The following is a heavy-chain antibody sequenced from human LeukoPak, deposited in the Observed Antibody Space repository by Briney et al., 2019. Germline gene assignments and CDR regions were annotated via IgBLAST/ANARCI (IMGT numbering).Heavy chain of an antibody. CDR1: GFTFSSYW. CDR2: IKQDGSEK. D-gene: IGHD1-26*01. J-gene: IGHJ5*02. V-gene: IGHV3-7*01. CDR3: ARHLKWELSLGSLWFDP. Sequence: GGSLRLSCAASGFTFSSYWMSWVRQAPGKGLEWVANIKQDGSEKYYVDSVKGRFTISRDNAKNSLYLQMNSLRAEDTAVYYCARHLKWELSLGSLWFDPWGQGTLVTVSS.